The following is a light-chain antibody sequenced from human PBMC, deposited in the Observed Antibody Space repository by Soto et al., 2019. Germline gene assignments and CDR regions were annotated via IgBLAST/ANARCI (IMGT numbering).Light chain of an antibody. V-gene: IGKV3-15*01. Sequence: EIVLTQSPGTLSLSPGERATLSCRASQSVSSSYLAWYQQRPGQAPRLLIHGASTRATGVPARFSGSGSGTEFTLTISSLQSEDFAVYYCQHYNSWPPWTFGQGTKVDIK. CDR2: GAS. CDR3: QHYNSWPPWT. J-gene: IGKJ1*01. CDR1: QSVSSSY.